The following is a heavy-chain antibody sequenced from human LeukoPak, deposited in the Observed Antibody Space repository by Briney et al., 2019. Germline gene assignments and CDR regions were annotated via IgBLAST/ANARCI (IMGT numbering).Heavy chain of an antibody. Sequence: ASVKVSCKASGYTFTSYGINWVRQAPGQGLEWMGWISAYNGNTNYAQKLQGRVTMTTDTSTSTAYMELSRLRSDDTAVYYCAREYSSSDLDYWGQGTLVTVSS. CDR2: ISAYNGNT. J-gene: IGHJ4*02. CDR3: AREYSSSDLDY. V-gene: IGHV1-18*01. CDR1: GYTFTSYG. D-gene: IGHD6-6*01.